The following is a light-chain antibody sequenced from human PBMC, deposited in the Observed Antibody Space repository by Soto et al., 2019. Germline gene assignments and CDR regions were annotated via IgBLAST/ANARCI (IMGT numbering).Light chain of an antibody. Sequence: EIVLTQSPGTLSLSPGEGASLSCRASQSVRSSSLAWYQQKPGQPPRLLIYGASSRATGTPDRFSGSGSGTDFTLTISRLEPEDFAVYFCQQYGDSPDTDRWTFGPGTKVEIK. J-gene: IGKJ1*01. CDR2: GAS. V-gene: IGKV3-20*01. CDR1: QSVRSSS. CDR3: QQYGDSPDTDRWT.